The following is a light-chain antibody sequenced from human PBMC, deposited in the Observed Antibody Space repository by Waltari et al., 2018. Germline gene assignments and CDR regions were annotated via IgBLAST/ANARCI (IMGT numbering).Light chain of an antibody. V-gene: IGKV3-20*01. CDR1: QSVTNDY. CDR2: DAS. Sequence: VLTQSSGTLSLSPGERATLSCRASQSVTNDYLAWYQQKPGQAPGLLIYDASSRATGIPDRFSGSGSGTDFTLTISRLEPEDFAVYHCQQYGSLPWTFGQGTKVDMK. J-gene: IGKJ1*01. CDR3: QQYGSLPWT.